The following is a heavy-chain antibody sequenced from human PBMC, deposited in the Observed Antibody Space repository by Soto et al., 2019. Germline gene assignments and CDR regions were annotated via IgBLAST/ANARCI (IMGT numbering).Heavy chain of an antibody. Sequence: QVQLQESGQGLVKPSGTLSLTCAVSGGSISSSNWWSWVRQPPGKGLEWIGEIYHSGSTNYNPSLKSRVTISVDKSKNQFSLKLSSVTAADTAVYYCARLPSHDFWSGYYIGAFDIWGQGTMVTVSS. CDR3: ARLPSHDFWSGYYIGAFDI. J-gene: IGHJ3*02. D-gene: IGHD3-3*01. CDR1: GGSISSSNW. CDR2: IYHSGST. V-gene: IGHV4-4*02.